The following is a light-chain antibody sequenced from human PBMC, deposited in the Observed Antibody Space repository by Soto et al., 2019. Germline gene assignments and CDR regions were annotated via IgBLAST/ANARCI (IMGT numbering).Light chain of an antibody. CDR3: QQYYNYPLT. J-gene: IGKJ4*01. Sequence: AIRMTQSPSSFSASTGDRVTITCRASQGISSYLAWYQQKPGKAPKLLIYTASTLQSGVPSRFSGSRSGTDFTLTISCLQSEDFATYYCQQYYNYPLTFGGGTKVEIK. CDR2: TAS. CDR1: QGISSY. V-gene: IGKV1-8*01.